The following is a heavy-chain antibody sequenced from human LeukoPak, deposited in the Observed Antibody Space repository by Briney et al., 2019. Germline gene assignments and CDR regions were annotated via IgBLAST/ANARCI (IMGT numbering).Heavy chain of an antibody. CDR3: HTPTSGNNHF. Sequence: GGSLRLSCAASGFSFSGFDMHWVRQAPGKGLEWVAFIRNDGSDTYYADSVKGRFTISRDNSKSALYLQMNSLTTEDTAVYYCHTPTSGNNHFWGQGTLVTVSS. CDR2: IRNDGSDT. J-gene: IGHJ4*02. CDR1: GFSFSGFD. D-gene: IGHD5-18*01. V-gene: IGHV3-30*02.